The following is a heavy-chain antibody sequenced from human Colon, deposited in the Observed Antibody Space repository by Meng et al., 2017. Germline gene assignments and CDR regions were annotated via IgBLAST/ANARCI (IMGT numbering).Heavy chain of an antibody. CDR3: TRYYDATVPFDH. Sequence: DVQLVESGGGLLQPVGSLRLSCAASGFMFSSYWMHWVRQVPGKGLVWVSRINSYGTITNYADSVKGRFTISRDNAKNTLYLQMDSLRAEDTAVYYCTRYYDATVPFDHWGQGTLVTVSS. V-gene: IGHV3-74*01. J-gene: IGHJ4*02. CDR2: INSYGTIT. D-gene: IGHD3-16*01. CDR1: GFMFSSYW.